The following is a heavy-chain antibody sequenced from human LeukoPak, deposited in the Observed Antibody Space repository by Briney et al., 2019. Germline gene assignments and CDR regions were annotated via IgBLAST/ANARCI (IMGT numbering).Heavy chain of an antibody. D-gene: IGHD2-21*01. CDR3: AQGHIIGTNSRPLHF. CDR2: IQYHGRNE. J-gene: IGHJ4*02. Sequence: PGGSLRLSCAASGFTFSSYGMHWVRQAPGKGLEWVTFIQYHGRNEYYADSVKGRFTISRDNSKNTLYLQMDSLRVEDTGVYYCAQGHIIGTNSRPLHFWGQGTLVTVSA. CDR1: GFTFSSYG. V-gene: IGHV3-30*02.